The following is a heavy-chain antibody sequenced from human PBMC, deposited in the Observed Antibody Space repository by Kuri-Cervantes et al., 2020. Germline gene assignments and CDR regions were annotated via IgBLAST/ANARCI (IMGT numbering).Heavy chain of an antibody. V-gene: IGHV4-30-4*01. J-gene: IGHJ4*02. Sequence: SETLSLTCTVSGGSISSGDYYWSWIRQPPGKGLEWIGYIYYSGSTYYNPSLKSRVTISVDTSKNQSSLKLSSVTAADTAVYYCARVGVAGTLDYFDYWGQGTLVTVSS. CDR2: IYYSGST. CDR1: GGSISSGDYY. D-gene: IGHD6-19*01. CDR3: ARVGVAGTLDYFDY.